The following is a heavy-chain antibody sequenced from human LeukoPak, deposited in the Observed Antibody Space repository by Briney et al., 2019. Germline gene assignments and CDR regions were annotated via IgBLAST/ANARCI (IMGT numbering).Heavy chain of an antibody. CDR2: IYYTGST. CDR1: GGSISTYY. Sequence: SETLSLTCTVSGGSISTYYWSWIRQPPGKGLEWIGYIYYTGSTNYNPSLKSRVTISVDTSKNQFPLNLSSVTAADTAIYYCATINSSSWYSWFDPWGQGTLVTVSS. J-gene: IGHJ5*02. V-gene: IGHV4-59*01. CDR3: ATINSSSWYSWFDP. D-gene: IGHD6-13*01.